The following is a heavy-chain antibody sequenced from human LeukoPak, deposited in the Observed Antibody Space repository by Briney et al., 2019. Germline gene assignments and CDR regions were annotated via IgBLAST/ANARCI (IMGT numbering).Heavy chain of an antibody. CDR1: GFTFSNYA. V-gene: IGHV3-23*01. CDR2: IGYGGGST. CDR3: AKAPRRNWIPYYSDIDV. D-gene: IGHD1-1*01. J-gene: IGHJ6*03. Sequence: GGSLRLSCAASGFTFSNYAMVWVRQAPETGLEWVSAIGYGGGSTYSADSVRGRFIVSRDHSKITVYLQMISLRAEDTGRYFCAKAPRRNWIPYYSDIDVWGKGTTVTVSS.